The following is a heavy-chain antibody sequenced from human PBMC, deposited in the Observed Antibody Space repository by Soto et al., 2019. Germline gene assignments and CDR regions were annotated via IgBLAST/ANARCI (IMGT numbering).Heavy chain of an antibody. V-gene: IGHV1-69*01. Sequence: QVQLVQSGAEVKKPGSSVKVSCKASGGTFSSYAISWVQQAPGQGLEWMGGIIPIFGTANYAQKFQGRVTIAADESTSTAYMELSSLRSEDTAVYYCARPGRLGYWYFDLWGRGTLVTVSS. J-gene: IGHJ2*01. D-gene: IGHD3-16*01. CDR2: IIPIFGTA. CDR3: ARPGRLGYWYFDL. CDR1: GGTFSSYA.